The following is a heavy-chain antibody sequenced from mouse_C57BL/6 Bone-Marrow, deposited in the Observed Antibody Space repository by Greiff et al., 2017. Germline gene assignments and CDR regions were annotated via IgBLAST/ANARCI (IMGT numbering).Heavy chain of an antibody. Sequence: VKLQESGAELVRPGASVTLSCKASGYTFTDYEMHWVKQTPVHGLEWIGAIDPETGGTAYNQKFKGKAILTADKSSSTAYMELRSLTSEDSAVYYCTEGNYSNYFDYWGQGTTLTVSS. CDR1: GYTFTDYE. CDR2: IDPETGGT. J-gene: IGHJ2*01. CDR3: TEGNYSNYFDY. D-gene: IGHD2-5*01. V-gene: IGHV1-15*01.